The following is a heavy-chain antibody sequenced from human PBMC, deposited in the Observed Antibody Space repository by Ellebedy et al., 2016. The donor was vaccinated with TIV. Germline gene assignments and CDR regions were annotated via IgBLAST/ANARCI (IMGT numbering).Heavy chain of an antibody. V-gene: IGHV3-9*01. CDR1: GFTFDDYA. CDR2: ITWNSGTI. D-gene: IGHD3-3*01. Sequence: SLKISCAASGFTFDDYAMHWVRQVPGKGLEWVSGITWNSGTIGYADSVKGQFTISRDNAKNSLYLQMNSLRTEDTALYYCAKDTRPFLEWLFDSWGQGTLVTVSS. CDR3: AKDTRPFLEWLFDS. J-gene: IGHJ5*01.